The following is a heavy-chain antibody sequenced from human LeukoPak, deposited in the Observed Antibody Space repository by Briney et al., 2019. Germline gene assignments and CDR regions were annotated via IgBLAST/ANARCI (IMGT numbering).Heavy chain of an antibody. V-gene: IGHV4-59*01. D-gene: IGHD1-1*01. Sequence: PSETLSLTCTVSGGSISSYYWSWLRQPPGKGLEWLGYIYYSGSTNYNPSLKSRVTISVDTSKNQFSLKLNSVTAADTAVYYCARDPRGGTSRDNWFDPWGQGTLVTVSS. J-gene: IGHJ5*02. CDR1: GGSISSYY. CDR2: IYYSGST. CDR3: ARDPRGGTSRDNWFDP.